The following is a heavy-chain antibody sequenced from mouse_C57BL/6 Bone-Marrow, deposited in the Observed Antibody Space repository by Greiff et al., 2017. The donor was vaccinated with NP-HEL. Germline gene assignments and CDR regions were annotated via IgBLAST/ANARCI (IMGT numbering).Heavy chain of an antibody. V-gene: IGHV1-81*01. CDR3: ARPLLLRYPLFAY. CDR1: GYTFTSYG. D-gene: IGHD1-1*01. J-gene: IGHJ3*01. Sequence: QVQLQQSGAELARPGASVKLSCKASGYTFTSYGISWVKQRTGQGLEWIGEIYPRSGNTYYNEKFKGKATLTADKSSSTAYMELRSLTSEDSADYFCARPLLLRYPLFAYWGQGTLVTVSA. CDR2: IYPRSGNT.